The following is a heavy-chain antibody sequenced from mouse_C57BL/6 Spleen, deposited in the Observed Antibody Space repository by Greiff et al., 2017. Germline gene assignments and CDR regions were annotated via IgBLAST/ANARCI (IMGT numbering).Heavy chain of an antibody. CDR3: ARGSRTGVFDY. J-gene: IGHJ2*01. CDR2: ISYSGST. Sequence: DVQLVESGPGMVKPSQSLSLTCTVTGYSITSGYDWHWIRHFPGNKLEWMGYISYSGSTNYNPSLNSRISITHDTSKNHFFLKLNSVTTEDTATYYCARGSRTGVFDYWGQGTTLTVSS. D-gene: IGHD4-1*01. CDR1: GYSITSGYD. V-gene: IGHV3-1*01.